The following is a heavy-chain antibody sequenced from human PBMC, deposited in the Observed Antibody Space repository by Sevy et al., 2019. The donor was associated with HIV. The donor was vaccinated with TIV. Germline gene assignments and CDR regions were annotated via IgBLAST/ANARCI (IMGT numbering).Heavy chain of an antibody. D-gene: IGHD3-3*01. CDR1: GFTFSGSA. CDR2: TSSKANSYAT. J-gene: IGHJ4*02. V-gene: IGHV3-73*01. Sequence: GGSLRLSCAASGFTFSGSAMHWVRRASGKGLEWVGHTSSKANSYATAYAASVKGRFTISRDDSKNTAYLQMNSLKTEDTAVYYCTRGVVPNTPPSGYWGQGTLVTVSS. CDR3: TRGVVPNTPPSGY.